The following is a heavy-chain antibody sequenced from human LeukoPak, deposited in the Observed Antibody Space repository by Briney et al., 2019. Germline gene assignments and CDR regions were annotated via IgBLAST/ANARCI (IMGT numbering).Heavy chain of an antibody. V-gene: IGHV1-18*01. Sequence: GSVTVSCKASGYTFTSYGISWVRQAPGQGLEWMGWISAYNGNTNYAQKLQGRVTMTADTSTSTAYMELRSLRSDDTAVYYCARSYYGSGSYSTAWFDPWGQGTLVTVSS. CDR2: ISAYNGNT. CDR3: ARSYYGSGSYSTAWFDP. D-gene: IGHD3-10*01. J-gene: IGHJ5*02. CDR1: GYTFTSYG.